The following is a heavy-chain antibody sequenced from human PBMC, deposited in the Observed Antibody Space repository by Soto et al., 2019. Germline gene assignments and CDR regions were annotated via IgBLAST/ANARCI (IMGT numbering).Heavy chain of an antibody. CDR1: GGTFSGYA. CDR2: IIPLLGIT. D-gene: IGHD1-20*01. CDR3: ARDPRSITGTTSSEDFQH. J-gene: IGHJ1*01. V-gene: IGHV1-69*01. Sequence: QAQLMQSGAEVKKPGSSVKVSYKASGGTFSGYAINWVRQAPGHGLEWMGGIIPLLGITDYGQKFQGRITIAADESTGTAYMDLRGLRSEDTAVYYCARDPRSITGTTSSEDFQHWGQGTLVSVSS.